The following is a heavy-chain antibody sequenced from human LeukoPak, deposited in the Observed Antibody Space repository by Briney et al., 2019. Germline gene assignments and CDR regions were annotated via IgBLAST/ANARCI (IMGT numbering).Heavy chain of an antibody. J-gene: IGHJ4*02. CDR1: GFTFSDYY. V-gene: IGHV3-11*04. Sequence: GGSLRLSCAASGFTFSDYYMSWIRQAPGKGLEWVSYISSSGSTIYYADSVKGRFTISRDNAKNSLYLQLNSLRAADTAVYYCTRDYVSALYCSPMSCFYDCWGRGTLVTVSS. CDR2: ISSSGSTI. CDR3: TRDYVSALYCSPMSCFYDC. D-gene: IGHD2-2*01.